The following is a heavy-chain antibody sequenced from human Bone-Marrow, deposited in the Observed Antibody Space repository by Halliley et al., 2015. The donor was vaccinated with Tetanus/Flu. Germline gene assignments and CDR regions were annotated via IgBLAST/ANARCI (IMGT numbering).Heavy chain of an antibody. V-gene: IGHV4-34*01. CDR2: INHSGTT. CDR1: GGSFSGYY. CDR3: AGGLIVVEPGADAFDV. D-gene: IGHD2-2*01. Sequence: TLSLTCAVYGGSFSGYYWSWIRQSPGKGLEWIGEINHSGTTNCNPSLKSRVTISVDTSKNQFSLKLRSVTAADTAVYYCAGGLIVVEPGADAFDVWGRGTTVSVPS. J-gene: IGHJ6*04.